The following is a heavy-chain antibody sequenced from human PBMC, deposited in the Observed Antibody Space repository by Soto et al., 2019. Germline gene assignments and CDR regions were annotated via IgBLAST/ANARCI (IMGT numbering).Heavy chain of an antibody. CDR2: IWYDGSYK. D-gene: IGHD3-22*01. CDR3: AKDTNYYESSGYYPNWYFDL. CDR1: GFTFSSYG. Sequence: QVQLVESGGGVVQPGRSLRLSCAASGFTFSSYGMHWVRQAPGKGLEWVAVIWYDGSYKYYGDSVKGRFTISRDNSKNTLYLQMNSLRAEDTAVYYCAKDTNYYESSGYYPNWYFDLWGRGTLVTVSS. V-gene: IGHV3-33*06. J-gene: IGHJ2*01.